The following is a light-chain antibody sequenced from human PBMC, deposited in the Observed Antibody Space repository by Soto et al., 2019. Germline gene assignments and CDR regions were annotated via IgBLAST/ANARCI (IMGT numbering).Light chain of an antibody. Sequence: DIVLTQSPATLSSFPGDRVTLSCRASQAVNTRLAWYQHKPGQAPRLLIYLASNRAAGVPARFSGSGSGTDFTLTISDVEPEDVAVYYCHQRQSWPRTLGQGTKVDIK. J-gene: IGKJ1*01. CDR3: HQRQSWPRT. V-gene: IGKV3D-11*03. CDR1: QAVNTR. CDR2: LAS.